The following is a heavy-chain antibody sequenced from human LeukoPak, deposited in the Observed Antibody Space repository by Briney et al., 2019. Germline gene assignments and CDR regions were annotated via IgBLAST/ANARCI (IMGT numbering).Heavy chain of an antibody. Sequence: GGSLRLSCAASGFTFSSYGMHWVRQAPGKGLEWVAVIWYDGSNKYYADSVKGRFTISRDNSKNTLYLQMNSLRAEDTAVYYCAREDYGKAVAGSYRPPDYWGQGTLVTVSS. D-gene: IGHD6-19*01. CDR3: AREDYGKAVAGSYRPPDY. CDR1: GFTFSSYG. CDR2: IWYDGSNK. J-gene: IGHJ4*02. V-gene: IGHV3-33*01.